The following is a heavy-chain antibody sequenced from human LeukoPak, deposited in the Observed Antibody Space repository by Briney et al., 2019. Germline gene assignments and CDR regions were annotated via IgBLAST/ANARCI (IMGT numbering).Heavy chain of an antibody. CDR1: GLTFSSYG. CDR2: ISYDGSNK. D-gene: IGHD5-12*01. V-gene: IGHV3-30*03. Sequence: PGRSLRLSCAASGLTFSSYGMHWVRQAPGKGLEWVAVISYDGSNKYYADSVKGRFTISRDNSKNTLYLQMNSLRAEDTAVYYCAAGPHSGYDSKPFDYWGQGTLVTVSS. J-gene: IGHJ4*02. CDR3: AAGPHSGYDSKPFDY.